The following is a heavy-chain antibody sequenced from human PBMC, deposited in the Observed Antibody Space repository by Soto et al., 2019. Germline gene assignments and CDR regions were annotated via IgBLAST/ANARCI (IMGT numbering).Heavy chain of an antibody. V-gene: IGHV3-74*01. Sequence: EVPLVESGGGLVQPGGSLRLSCAASGFTFSSSWMHWVRQAPGKGLMWVSRINSDGSITNYADSVKGRFTISRDNPENTLYLQMNSLRAEDTAVYYCTREMTTVSTYGMDIWGQGTTVTVSS. D-gene: IGHD4-17*01. J-gene: IGHJ6*02. CDR1: GFTFSSSW. CDR2: INSDGSIT. CDR3: TREMTTVSTYGMDI.